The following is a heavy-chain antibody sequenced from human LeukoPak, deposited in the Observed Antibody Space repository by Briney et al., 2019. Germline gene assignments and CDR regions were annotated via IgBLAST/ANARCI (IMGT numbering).Heavy chain of an antibody. Sequence: GGSLRLSCAASGFTFNSYAMTWVRQAPGKGLEWVSSITGGGDTTYYADSVGGRFTISRDNSKNTLSLQINSLRAEDTAVYYCAKDPGVVPAHYFDYWGQGTLVTVSS. CDR1: GFTFNSYA. J-gene: IGHJ4*02. D-gene: IGHD2-2*01. CDR2: ITGGGDTT. V-gene: IGHV3-23*01. CDR3: AKDPGVVPAHYFDY.